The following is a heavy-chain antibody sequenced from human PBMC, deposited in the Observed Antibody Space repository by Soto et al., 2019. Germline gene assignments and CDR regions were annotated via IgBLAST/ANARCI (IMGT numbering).Heavy chain of an antibody. CDR1: GFTFSSYA. J-gene: IGHJ6*02. Sequence: QVQLVESGGGVVQPGRSLRLSCAASGFTFSSYAMHWVRQAPGKGLEWVAVISYDGSNKYYADSVKGRFTISRDNSKNXPYLQMTSLRAEDTAVYYCARASYGDYADYYYGMDVWGQGTTVTVSS. CDR2: ISYDGSNK. D-gene: IGHD4-17*01. CDR3: ARASYGDYADYYYGMDV. V-gene: IGHV3-30-3*01.